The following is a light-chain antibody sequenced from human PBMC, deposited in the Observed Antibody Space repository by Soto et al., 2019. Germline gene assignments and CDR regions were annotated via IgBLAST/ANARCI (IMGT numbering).Light chain of an antibody. J-gene: IGLJ1*01. CDR2: EVN. Sequence: QSALTQPASVSGSPGQSITISCGGTSSDVGAYIYVSWYQQFPGKAPKLILYEVNNRPSGVSNRFSGSKSGTTASLTISGLQPEDEADYYCSAYSDIDTKVFGIGTKVAVL. V-gene: IGLV2-14*03. CDR1: SSDVGAYIY. CDR3: SAYSDIDTKV.